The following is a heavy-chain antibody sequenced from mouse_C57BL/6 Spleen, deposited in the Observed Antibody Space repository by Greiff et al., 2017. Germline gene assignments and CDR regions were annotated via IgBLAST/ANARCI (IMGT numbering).Heavy chain of an antibody. J-gene: IGHJ2*01. CDR2: IDPETGGT. Sequence: VQLQQSGAELVRPGASVTLSCKASGYTFTDYEMHWVKQTPVHGLEWIGAIDPETGGTAYNQKFKGKAILTADKSSSPAYMELRSLTSEDSAVYYCTSVVTSDYWGQGTTLTVSS. CDR3: TSVVTSDY. CDR1: GYTFTDYE. D-gene: IGHD2-2*01. V-gene: IGHV1-15*01.